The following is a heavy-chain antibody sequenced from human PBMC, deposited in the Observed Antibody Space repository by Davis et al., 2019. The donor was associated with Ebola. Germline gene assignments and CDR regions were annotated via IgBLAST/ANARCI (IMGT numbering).Heavy chain of an antibody. J-gene: IGHJ4*02. Sequence: SSYGMHWVRQPPGKGLEWIGSIYYSGSTYYNPSLKSRVTISVDTSKNQFSLKLSSVTAADTAVYYCARPGDDFWSGYYDYWGQGTLVTVSS. CDR1: SSYG. V-gene: IGHV4-39*01. D-gene: IGHD3-3*01. CDR2: IYYSGST. CDR3: ARPGDDFWSGYYDY.